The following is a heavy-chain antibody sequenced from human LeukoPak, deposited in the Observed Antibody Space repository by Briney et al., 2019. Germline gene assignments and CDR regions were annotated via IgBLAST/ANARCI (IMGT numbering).Heavy chain of an antibody. J-gene: IGHJ4*02. V-gene: IGHV3-23*01. CDR1: GFTFSNYA. Sequence: GGSLRLSRAGSGFTFSNYAMTWVRQAPGKGLEWVSSVSGSGRNTFYPDSVEGRFTISRDNSKNTVYLQMNSLRADDTAVYYCVKSRRVGANQRGLFDYWGQGTLVTVSP. CDR2: VSGSGRNT. CDR3: VKSRRVGANQRGLFDY. D-gene: IGHD1-26*01.